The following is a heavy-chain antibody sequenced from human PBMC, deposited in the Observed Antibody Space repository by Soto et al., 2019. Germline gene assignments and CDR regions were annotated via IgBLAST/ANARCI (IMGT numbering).Heavy chain of an antibody. V-gene: IGHV3-23*01. CDR2: ISGSGGST. CDR1: GFTFSSYA. CDR3: AKSIGLRWFGELLTQPVKDY. J-gene: IGHJ4*02. Sequence: GGSLRLSCAASGFTFSSYAMSWVRQAPGKGLEWVSAISGSGGSTYYADSVKGRFTISRDNSKNTLYLQMNSLRAEDTAVYYCAKSIGLRWFGELLTQPVKDYWGQGTLVTVSS. D-gene: IGHD3-10*01.